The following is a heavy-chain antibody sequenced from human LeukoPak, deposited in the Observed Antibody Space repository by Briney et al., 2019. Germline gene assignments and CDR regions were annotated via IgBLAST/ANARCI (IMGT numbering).Heavy chain of an antibody. D-gene: IGHD3-10*01. CDR1: GYPISSGYY. Sequence: PSETLSLTCTVSGYPISSGYYWGWIRQPPGKGLEWIGSIYHSGSTYYNPSLKSRVTISVDTSKSQFSLRLSSVTAADTAVYYCARYSVPLVRGVPTYYYYGMDVWGQGTMVTVSS. V-gene: IGHV4-38-2*02. CDR3: ARYSVPLVRGVPTYYYYGMDV. CDR2: IYHSGST. J-gene: IGHJ6*02.